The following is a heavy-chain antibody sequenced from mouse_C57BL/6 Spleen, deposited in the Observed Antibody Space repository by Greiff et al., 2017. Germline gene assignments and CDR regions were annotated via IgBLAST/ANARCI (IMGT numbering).Heavy chain of an antibody. CDR1: GFTFSSYG. J-gene: IGHJ4*01. CDR3: ARHPGDYAMDY. CDR2: ISSGGSYT. V-gene: IGHV5-6*02. Sequence: EVKLEESGGDLVKPGGSLKLSCAASGFTFSSYGMSWVRQTPDKRLEWVATISSGGSYTYYPDSVKGRFTISRDNAKNTLYLQMSSLKSEDTAMYYCARHPGDYAMDYWGQGTSVTVSS.